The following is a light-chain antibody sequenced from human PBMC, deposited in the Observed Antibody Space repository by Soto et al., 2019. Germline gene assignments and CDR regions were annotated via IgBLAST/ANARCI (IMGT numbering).Light chain of an antibody. Sequence: QSVLTQPPSVSAAPGQRVTISCTGSSSNIGAGYDVHWYRQLPGTAPKLLIYGNTNRPSGVPDRFSGSKSGTSASLAITGLQAEDEADYYCQSYDSSLSGSKVFGGGTKVTVL. V-gene: IGLV1-40*01. CDR2: GNT. CDR3: QSYDSSLSGSKV. J-gene: IGLJ3*02. CDR1: SSNIGAGYD.